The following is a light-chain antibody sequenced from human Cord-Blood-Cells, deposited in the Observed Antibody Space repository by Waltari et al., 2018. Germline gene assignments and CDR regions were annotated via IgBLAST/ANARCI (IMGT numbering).Light chain of an antibody. V-gene: IGKV1-39*01. CDR2: AAS. CDR3: QQSYSTPYT. Sequence: DIQMTQSPSSLSASVGERVTITCRASQSISSYLNWYQQKPGKAPKLLIYAASSLQSGCPSRFSGSGSWTDFTLTISSLQPEDFATYYCQQSYSTPYTFGQGTKLEIK. CDR1: QSISSY. J-gene: IGKJ2*01.